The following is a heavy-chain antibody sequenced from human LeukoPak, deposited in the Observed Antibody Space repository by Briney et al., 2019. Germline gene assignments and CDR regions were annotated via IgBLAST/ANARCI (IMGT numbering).Heavy chain of an antibody. J-gene: IGHJ4*02. D-gene: IGHD4-17*01. V-gene: IGHV1-2*06. Sequence: GASVKVSCKASGYTFTGYYMHWVRQAPGHGLEWMGRINPNSGSTNYAQNFQGRVTMTRDTSISTAYMELSRLRSDDTAVYYCARIYGDYDPFDYWGQGTLVTVSS. CDR1: GYTFTGYY. CDR3: ARIYGDYDPFDY. CDR2: INPNSGST.